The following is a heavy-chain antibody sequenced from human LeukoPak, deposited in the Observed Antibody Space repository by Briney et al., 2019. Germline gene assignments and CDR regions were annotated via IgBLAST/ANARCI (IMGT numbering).Heavy chain of an antibody. Sequence: GGSLRLSCAASGFTFSNAWMSWVRQAPGKGLEWVGRIKSKTDGGTADYAAPVKGRFTISRDDSKNTLYLQMNSLKTEDTAVYYCTTDRGFLEWLSPYYYMDVWGKGTTVTVSS. V-gene: IGHV3-15*01. D-gene: IGHD3-3*01. CDR1: GFTFSNAW. CDR3: TTDRGFLEWLSPYYYMDV. CDR2: IKSKTDGGTA. J-gene: IGHJ6*03.